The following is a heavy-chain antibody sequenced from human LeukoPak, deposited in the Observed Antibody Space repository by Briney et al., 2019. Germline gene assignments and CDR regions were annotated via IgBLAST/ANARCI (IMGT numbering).Heavy chain of an antibody. V-gene: IGHV3-30*02. Sequence: GGSLRLSCAASGFTFSSYGMHWVRQAPGKGLEWVAFIRYDGSDKYYADSVKGRFTISRDSSKNTLYLQMNSLRVEDTAVYYCAKNYGFDYWGQGTLVTVSS. CDR2: IRYDGSDK. D-gene: IGHD3-10*01. CDR3: AKNYGFDY. J-gene: IGHJ4*02. CDR1: GFTFSSYG.